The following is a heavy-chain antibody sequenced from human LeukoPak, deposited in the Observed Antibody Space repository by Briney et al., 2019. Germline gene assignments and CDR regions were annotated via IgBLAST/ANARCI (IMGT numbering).Heavy chain of an antibody. Sequence: SETLSLTCTVSGGSISSSSYYWGWIRQPPGKGLEWIGSIYYSGSTYYNPSLKSQVTISVDTSKNQFSLKLSSVTAADTAVYYCARAGGAIISIFGVRFDYWGQGTLVTVSS. D-gene: IGHD3-3*01. CDR2: IYYSGST. V-gene: IGHV4-39*01. J-gene: IGHJ4*02. CDR3: ARAGGAIISIFGVRFDY. CDR1: GGSISSSSYY.